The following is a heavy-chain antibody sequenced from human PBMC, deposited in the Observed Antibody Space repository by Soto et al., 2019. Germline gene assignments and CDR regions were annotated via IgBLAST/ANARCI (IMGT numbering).Heavy chain of an antibody. V-gene: IGHV4-4*02. D-gene: IGHD3-22*01. CDR3: ARTSYYDSSGYYGMDV. CDR2: IHHSGST. Sequence: QVQLQESGPGLVKPSGTLSLTCAVSAGSISSRNWWTWVRQSPGKGLEWIGEIHHSGSTNYNPSLTSRVTISVDNSKNQFSLKLTSVTAADTAVYYCARTSYYDSSGYYGMDVWGQGTTVTVSS. CDR1: AGSISSRNW. J-gene: IGHJ6*02.